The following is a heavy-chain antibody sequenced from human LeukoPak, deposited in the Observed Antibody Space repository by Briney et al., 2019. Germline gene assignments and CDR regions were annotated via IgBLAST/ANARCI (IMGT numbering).Heavy chain of an antibody. CDR2: VYISGIT. V-gene: IGHV4-61*02. CDR3: ARARYSSGWSHNFDS. D-gene: IGHD6-19*01. J-gene: IGHJ4*02. Sequence: SQTLSLTCTVSGGSINSGSYYWSWIRQPAGERLEWIGRVYISGITDYNPSFKSRVTISVDTSKNQFSLKVSSVTAADTAVYYCARARYSSGWSHNFDSWGQGTLVTVSS. CDR1: GGSINSGSYY.